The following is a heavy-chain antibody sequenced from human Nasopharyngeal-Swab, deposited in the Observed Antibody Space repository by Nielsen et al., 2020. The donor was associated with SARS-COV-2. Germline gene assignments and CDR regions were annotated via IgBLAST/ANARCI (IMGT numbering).Heavy chain of an antibody. J-gene: IGHJ5*02. CDR3: ARIGPPYSNYAVDP. Sequence: WIRQPPGKGLEWIGSIYYSGSTYYNPSLKSRVTISVDTSKNQFSLKLSSVTAADTAVYYCARIGPPYSNYAVDPWGQGTLATVSS. CDR2: IYYSGST. D-gene: IGHD4-11*01. V-gene: IGHV4-39*07.